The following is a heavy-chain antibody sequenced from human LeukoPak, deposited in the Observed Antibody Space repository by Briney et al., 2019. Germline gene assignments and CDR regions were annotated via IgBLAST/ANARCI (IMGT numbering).Heavy chain of an antibody. CDR2: ISSSTSYI. CDR1: GFTFSSYT. V-gene: IGHV3-21*01. CDR3: ARGGDYYGSGTLLYYYYMDV. Sequence: GGSLRLSCAASGFTFSSYTMNWVRQAPGKGLGWGSSISSSTSYIYYADSVKGRFTISRDNAKNSLYLQMNSLRAEDTAVYYCARGGDYYGSGTLLYYYYMDVWGKGTTVTVSS. D-gene: IGHD3-10*01. J-gene: IGHJ6*03.